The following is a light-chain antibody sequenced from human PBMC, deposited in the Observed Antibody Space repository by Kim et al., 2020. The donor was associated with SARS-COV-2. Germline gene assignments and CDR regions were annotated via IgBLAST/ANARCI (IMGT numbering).Light chain of an antibody. V-gene: IGLV6-57*03. Sequence: GKTVTISCTRSRGGIDDKYVQWYQQRPGGVPTTVIYEDDQRPSGVSDRFSGSIDNSSNSASLTISGLRTEDEADYYCQSYNRDNVLFGGGTQLTVL. CDR2: EDD. CDR1: RGGIDDKY. J-gene: IGLJ2*01. CDR3: QSYNRDNVL.